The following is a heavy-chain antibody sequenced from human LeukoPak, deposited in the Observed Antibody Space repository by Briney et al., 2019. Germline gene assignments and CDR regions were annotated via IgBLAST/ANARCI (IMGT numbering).Heavy chain of an antibody. CDR1: GGSISGSHYY. Sequence: SSETLSLTCTVSGGSISGSHYYWGWIRQPPGKGLEWIETFYYSGTTYYNPSLESRVTISEDTSKNQFSLTLRSMTAADTAVYYCARQISDYYYYYIDVWGKGTTVTVSS. D-gene: IGHD3-10*01. CDR3: ARQISDYYYYYIDV. CDR2: FYYSGTT. V-gene: IGHV4-39*01. J-gene: IGHJ6*03.